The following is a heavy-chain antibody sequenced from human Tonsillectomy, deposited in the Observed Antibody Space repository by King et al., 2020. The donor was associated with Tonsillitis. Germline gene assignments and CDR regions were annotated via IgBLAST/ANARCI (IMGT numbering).Heavy chain of an antibody. Sequence: VQLVESGGRLVEPGGSLRLSCEGSGFSFSSYAMSWVRQAPGKGLEWVSGISRSGGARFYAPSVKGRFTISRDNSENTLFLQMSSLRVDDPSLYYCARYREYETSGPALWGRGTLVTVSS. CDR2: ISRSGGAR. D-gene: IGHD2/OR15-2a*01. CDR3: ARYREYETSGPAL. V-gene: IGHV3-23*04. CDR1: GFSFSSYA. J-gene: IGHJ2*01.